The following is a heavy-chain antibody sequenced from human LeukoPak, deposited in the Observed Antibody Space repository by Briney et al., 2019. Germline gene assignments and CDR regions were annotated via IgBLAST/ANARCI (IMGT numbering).Heavy chain of an antibody. Sequence: PGGSLRLSCAASGFTFSSYNMNWVRQAPAKGLEWVSSISSSSSYIYYADSVKGRFTISRDNAKNSLYLQMNSLRVEDTAVYYCARAPTFSGWFDYWGQGTLVTVSS. J-gene: IGHJ4*02. V-gene: IGHV3-21*01. CDR3: ARAPTFSGWFDY. CDR1: GFTFSSYN. CDR2: ISSSSSYI. D-gene: IGHD6-19*01.